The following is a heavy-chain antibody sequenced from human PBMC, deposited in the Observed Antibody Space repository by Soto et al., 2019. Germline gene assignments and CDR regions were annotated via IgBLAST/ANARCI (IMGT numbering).Heavy chain of an antibody. D-gene: IGHD2-21*02. J-gene: IGHJ4*02. V-gene: IGHV3-23*01. CDR3: AKLAVVTSLNY. CDR2: TSGSGGST. Sequence: GGSLRLSCAASGFTFSSYAMSWVRQAPGKGLEWVSATSGSGGSTYYADSVKGRFTISRDNSKNTLYLQMNSLRAEDTAVYYRAKLAVVTSLNYWGQGTLVTVSS. CDR1: GFTFSSYA.